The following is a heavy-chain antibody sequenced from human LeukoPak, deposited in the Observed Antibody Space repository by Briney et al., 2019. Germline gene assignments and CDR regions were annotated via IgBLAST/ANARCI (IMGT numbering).Heavy chain of an antibody. CDR2: ISGSGGST. J-gene: IGHJ4*02. V-gene: IGHV3-23*01. CDR1: GFTFSSYA. CDR3: AKQRPYSGYDYGYFDY. Sequence: GGSLRLSCAASGFTFSSYAMSWVRQAPGKGLESVSAISGSGGSTYYADSVKGRFTISRDNSKNTLYLQMNSLRAEDTAVYYCAKQRPYSGYDYGYFDYWGQGTLVTVSS. D-gene: IGHD5-12*01.